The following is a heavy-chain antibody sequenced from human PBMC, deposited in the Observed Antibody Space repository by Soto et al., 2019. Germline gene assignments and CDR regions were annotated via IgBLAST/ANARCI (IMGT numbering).Heavy chain of an antibody. J-gene: IGHJ4*01. CDR1: GDSISTSNYY. CDR2: LFYSGGT. CDR3: ARVHVMVVAGSTFDY. D-gene: IGHD6-19*01. V-gene: IGHV4-39*07. Sequence: SETLSLTCSVSGDSISTSNYYWGWIRQPPGKGLEWIGHLFYSGGTFYNPSLKSRITISVDTSNNQFSLKLTSVTAADTAVYYCARVHVMVVAGSTFDYWGHGTLVTVSS.